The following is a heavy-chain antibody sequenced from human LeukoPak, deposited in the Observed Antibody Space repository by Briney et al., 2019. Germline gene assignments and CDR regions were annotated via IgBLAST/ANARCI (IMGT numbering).Heavy chain of an antibody. D-gene: IGHD2-15*01. Sequence: QPGGSLRLSYAASGFTFSSYAMSWVRQAPGKGLEWVSAISGSGGSTYYADSVKGRFTISRDNSKNTLYLQMNSLRAEDTAVYYCANLGAHCSGGSCYSVDDYWGQGTLVTVSS. J-gene: IGHJ4*02. V-gene: IGHV3-23*01. CDR2: ISGSGGST. CDR1: GFTFSSYA. CDR3: ANLGAHCSGGSCYSVDDY.